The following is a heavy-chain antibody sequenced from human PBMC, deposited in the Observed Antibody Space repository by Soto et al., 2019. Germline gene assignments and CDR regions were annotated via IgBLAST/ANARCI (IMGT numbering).Heavy chain of an antibody. J-gene: IGHJ4*02. CDR3: ARQLSHICDS. D-gene: IGHD3-3*02. V-gene: IGHV5-51*01. CDR2: IYPGDSDI. Sequence: GESLKISCKGSGYSFTSYWIGWVRQMPGKGLEWMGIIYPGDSDIRYSPSCRGHVTISADAAVSTAYLQWSSLKASDTAMYYCARQLSHICDSWGQGTLVTVSS. CDR1: GYSFTSYW.